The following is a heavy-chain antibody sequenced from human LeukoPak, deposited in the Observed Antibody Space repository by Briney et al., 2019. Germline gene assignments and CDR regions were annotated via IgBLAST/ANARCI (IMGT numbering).Heavy chain of an antibody. CDR3: ARMSYYDSSGDNWFDP. V-gene: IGHV1-2*02. CDR1: GYTFTGYY. Sequence: ASVKVSCKASGYTFTGYYMHWVRQAPGQGLEWMGWINPNSGGTNYAQKFQGRVTMTRNTSISTAYMELSSLRSEDTAVYYCARMSYYDSSGDNWFDPWGQGTLVTVSS. J-gene: IGHJ5*02. CDR2: INPNSGGT. D-gene: IGHD3-22*01.